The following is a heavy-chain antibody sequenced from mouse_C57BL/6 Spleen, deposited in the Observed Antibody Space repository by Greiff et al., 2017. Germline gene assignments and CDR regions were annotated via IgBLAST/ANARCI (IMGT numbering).Heavy chain of an antibody. CDR1: GFTFSSYT. CDR2: ISGGGGNT. J-gene: IGHJ4*01. V-gene: IGHV5-9*01. CDR3: ARHEGDAMDY. Sequence: EVKVVESGGGLVKPGGSLKLSCAASGFTFSSYTMSWVRQTPEKRLEWVATISGGGGNTYYPDSVKGRFTISRDNAKNTLYLQMSSLRSEDTALYYCARHEGDAMDYWGQGTSVTVSS.